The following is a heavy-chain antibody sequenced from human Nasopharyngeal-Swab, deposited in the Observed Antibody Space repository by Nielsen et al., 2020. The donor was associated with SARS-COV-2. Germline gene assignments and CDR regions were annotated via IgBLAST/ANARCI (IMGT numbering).Heavy chain of an antibody. CDR3: ARADYQLDY. J-gene: IGHJ4*02. V-gene: IGHV4-34*01. CDR2: INHSGST. D-gene: IGHD2-2*01. Sequence: VRQMPGKGLEWIGEINHSGSTNYDPSLKSRVTISVDTSKNQFSLKLSSVTAADTAVYYCARADYQLDYWGQGTLVTVSS.